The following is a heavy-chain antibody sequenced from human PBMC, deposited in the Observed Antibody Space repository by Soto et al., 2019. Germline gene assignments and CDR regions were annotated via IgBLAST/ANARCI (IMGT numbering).Heavy chain of an antibody. J-gene: IGHJ4*02. CDR3: VRQLGAGYFGDSGTDY. V-gene: IGHV4-39*02. D-gene: IGHD3-10*01. CDR1: GDXINSGDYY. CDR2: IYYTGSS. Sequence: SETLSLTCTVSGDXINSGDYYWTXIRQPPGKGLEWIGYIYYTGSSYYNPSLKSRLSISLDTSKNHFSLKLPSATAADSGVYYCVRQLGAGYFGDSGTDYWGPGILVTVSS.